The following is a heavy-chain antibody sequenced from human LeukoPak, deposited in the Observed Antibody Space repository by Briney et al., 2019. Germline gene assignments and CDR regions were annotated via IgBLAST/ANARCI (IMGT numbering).Heavy chain of an antibody. V-gene: IGHV3-9*01. D-gene: IGHD1-26*01. Sequence: PGGSLRLSCAASGFNFDHYAMHWVRQAPGKGLEWVSGISWNSGSIGYADSVKGRFTISRDNAKNSLYLQMNSLRAEDTALYYCAKDIGGSYGRYNWFDPWGQGTLVTVSS. J-gene: IGHJ5*02. CDR1: GFNFDHYA. CDR2: ISWNSGSI. CDR3: AKDIGGSYGRYNWFDP.